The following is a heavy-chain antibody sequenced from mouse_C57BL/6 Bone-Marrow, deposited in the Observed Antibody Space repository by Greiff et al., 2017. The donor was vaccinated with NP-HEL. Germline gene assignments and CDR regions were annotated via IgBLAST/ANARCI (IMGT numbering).Heavy chain of an antibody. D-gene: IGHD1-1*01. CDR2: IHPNSGST. V-gene: IGHV1-64*01. Sequence: QVQLQQPGAELVKPGASVKLSCKASGYTFTSYWMHWVKQRPGQGLEWIGMIHPNSGSTNYNEKFKSKATLTIDKATSTTYMQLSRLTSDDSAVYYCARVGYYYGSNCDFDYWGQGTTLTVSS. J-gene: IGHJ2*01. CDR1: GYTFTSYW. CDR3: ARVGYYYGSNCDFDY.